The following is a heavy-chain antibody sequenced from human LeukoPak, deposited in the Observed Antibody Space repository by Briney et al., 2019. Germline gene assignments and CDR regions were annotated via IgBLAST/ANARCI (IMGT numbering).Heavy chain of an antibody. CDR3: AGFGESSLAFDI. CDR2: ISYDGSNK. V-gene: IGHV3-30*03. Sequence: GRSLRLSCAASGFTFSSYGMHWVSQAPGKGLEWVAVISYDGSNKYYADSVKGRFTISRDNPENTLYLQMNSLRAEDRAVYYCAGFGESSLAFDIWGQGTMVTVSS. J-gene: IGHJ3*02. D-gene: IGHD3-10*01. CDR1: GFTFSSYG.